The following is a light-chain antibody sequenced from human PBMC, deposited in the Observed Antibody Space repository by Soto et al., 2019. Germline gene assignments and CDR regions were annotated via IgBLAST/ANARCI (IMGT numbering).Light chain of an antibody. CDR1: SSDVGAYNY. V-gene: IGLV2-14*01. CDR2: EVS. Sequence: QSALTQPASVSGSPGQSITISCTGTSSDVGAYNYVSWYQQHPGKAPKLMIYEVSNRPSGVSNRFSGSKSGNTASLTISGLQAEDEADYYCNSYTSSSTRVFGNGTKVTVL. J-gene: IGLJ1*01. CDR3: NSYTSSSTRV.